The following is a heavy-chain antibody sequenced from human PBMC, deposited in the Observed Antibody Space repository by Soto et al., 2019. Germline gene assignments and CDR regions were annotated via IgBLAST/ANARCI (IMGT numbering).Heavy chain of an antibody. V-gene: IGHV4-59*08. CDR1: GGSISSYY. Sequence: QVQLQESGPGLVKPSETLSLSCTVSGGSISSYYWSWFRQSPGKRMEWIGYVHHSWGSSYNPSLQSRVAISLDTSKSQFSLKGTSVTATDTAVYYGARQGFGPLHGLVDVWGQGTTVTVSS. J-gene: IGHJ6*02. D-gene: IGHD3-10*01. CDR2: VHHSWGS. CDR3: ARQGFGPLHGLVDV.